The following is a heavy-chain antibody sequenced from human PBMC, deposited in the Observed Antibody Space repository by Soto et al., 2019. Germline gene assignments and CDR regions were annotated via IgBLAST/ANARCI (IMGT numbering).Heavy chain of an antibody. V-gene: IGHV3-48*01. CDR3: ARDKYSRTGAY. Sequence: GGSLRLSCAASGFTFSSYSMNWVRQAPGKGLEWVSYISSSSSTIYYADSVKGRFTISRDNAKNSLYLQMNSLRAEDTAVYYCARDKYSRTGAYWGQGTLVTVSS. CDR1: GFTFSSYS. D-gene: IGHD6-6*01. CDR2: ISSSSSTI. J-gene: IGHJ4*02.